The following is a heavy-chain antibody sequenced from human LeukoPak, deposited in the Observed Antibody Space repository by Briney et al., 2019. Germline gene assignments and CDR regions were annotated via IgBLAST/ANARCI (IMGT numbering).Heavy chain of an antibody. J-gene: IGHJ4*02. CDR2: IRYDGSNK. CDR1: GFTFSSYG. V-gene: IGHV3-30*02. Sequence: PGGSLRLSCAASGFTFSSYGMHWVRQAPGKGLEWVAFIRYDGSNKYYADSVKGRFTISRDNSKNTLYLQMNSLGAEDTAVYYCAKDPVVGATSDYWGQGTLVTVSS. CDR3: AKDPVVGATSDY. D-gene: IGHD1-26*01.